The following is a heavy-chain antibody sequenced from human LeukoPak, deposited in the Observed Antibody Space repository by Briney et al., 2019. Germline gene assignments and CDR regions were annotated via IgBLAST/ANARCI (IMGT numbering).Heavy chain of an antibody. CDR2: ISYDGSNK. Sequence: GVSLRLSCAASGFTFCSYGMHWVRQAPGKGLEGGAVISYDGSNKYYAVSVKGRFTISRDNSKNTLYLQMNSLRAEDTAVYYYEKGGHYDILTGYWFDYYYYYGMDVWGKGTTVTVFS. J-gene: IGHJ6*04. CDR3: EKGGHYDILTGYWFDYYYYYGMDV. D-gene: IGHD3-9*01. V-gene: IGHV3-30*18. CDR1: GFTFCSYG.